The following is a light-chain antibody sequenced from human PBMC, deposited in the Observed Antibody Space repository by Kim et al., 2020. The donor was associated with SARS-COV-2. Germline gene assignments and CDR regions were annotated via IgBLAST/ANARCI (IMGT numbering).Light chain of an antibody. CDR1: QSISTW. J-gene: IGKJ1*01. CDR2: DAS. CDR3: QQYNSYLWT. V-gene: IGKV1-5*01. Sequence: DIQITQSPSTLSASVGDRVTITCRASQSISTWLAWYQQKPGKAPKVLIYDASTLESGVPSRFSGSGSGTDFTLTISSLQPDDFATYYCQQYNSYLWTFGQGTRWIS.